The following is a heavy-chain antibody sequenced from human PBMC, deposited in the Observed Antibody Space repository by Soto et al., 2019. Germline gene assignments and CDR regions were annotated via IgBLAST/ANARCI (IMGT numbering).Heavy chain of an antibody. Sequence: SETLSLTCTVSGGSISSYYWSWIRQPPGKGLEWIGYIYYSGSTNYNPSLKSRVTISVDTSKNQFSLKLSSVTAADTAVYYCARLLFIAAPSRWFDPWGQGTLVTVSS. CDR3: ARLLFIAAPSRWFDP. CDR2: IYYSGST. J-gene: IGHJ5*02. V-gene: IGHV4-59*01. D-gene: IGHD6-13*01. CDR1: GGSISSYY.